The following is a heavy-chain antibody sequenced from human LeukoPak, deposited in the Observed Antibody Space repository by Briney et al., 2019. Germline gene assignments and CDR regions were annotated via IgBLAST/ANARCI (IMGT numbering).Heavy chain of an antibody. Sequence: PGGSLRLSCAASGFTFSSYWMSWVRQAPGKGLEWVANIKQDGSEKYYVDSVKGRFTISRDNAKNSLYLQMNSLRAEDTAVYYCAEDGWSTTYYFDYWGQGTLVTVSS. CDR2: IKQDGSEK. CDR3: AEDGWSTTYYFDY. D-gene: IGHD1-14*01. V-gene: IGHV3-7*01. J-gene: IGHJ4*02. CDR1: GFTFSSYW.